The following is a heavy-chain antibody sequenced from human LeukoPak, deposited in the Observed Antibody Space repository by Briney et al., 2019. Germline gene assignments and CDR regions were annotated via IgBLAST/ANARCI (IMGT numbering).Heavy chain of an antibody. D-gene: IGHD6-19*01. CDR2: INPNSGGT. J-gene: IGHJ4*02. Sequence: ASVKVSRKASGYTFTGYYMHWVRQAPGQGLEWMGWINPNSGGTNYAQKFQGRVTMTRDTSISTAYMELSRLRSDDTAVYYCAREILYGLVLGNFDYWGQGTLVTVSS. CDR3: AREILYGLVLGNFDY. V-gene: IGHV1-2*02. CDR1: GYTFTGYY.